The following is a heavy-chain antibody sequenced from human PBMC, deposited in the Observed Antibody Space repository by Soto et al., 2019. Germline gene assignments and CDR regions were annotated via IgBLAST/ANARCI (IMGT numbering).Heavy chain of an antibody. CDR2: ISWNSGSL. CDR3: AKGDSSSFYYGMDV. CDR1: GFTFDDYA. J-gene: IGHJ6*02. V-gene: IGHV3-9*01. Sequence: EVQLVESGGGLVQPDRSLRLSCAASGFTFDDYAMHWVRQAPGKGLEWVSGISWNSGSLGYADSVKGRFTISRDNAKNSLYLQMNSLRAEDTALYYCAKGDSSSFYYGMDVWGQGTTVTVSS. D-gene: IGHD6-13*01.